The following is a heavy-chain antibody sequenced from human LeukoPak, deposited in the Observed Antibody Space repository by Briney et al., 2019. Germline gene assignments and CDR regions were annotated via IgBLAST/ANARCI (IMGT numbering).Heavy chain of an antibody. J-gene: IGHJ5*02. CDR2: IIPIFGTA. D-gene: IGHD2-15*01. V-gene: IGHV1-69*05. CDR1: GGTFSSYA. CDR3: AAQWSPTTYWFDP. Sequence: SVKVSCKASGGTFSSYAIGWVRQAPGQGLEWMGGIIPIFGTANYAQKFQGRVTITTDESTSTAYMELSSLRSEDTAVYYCAAQWSPTTYWFDPWGQGTLVTVSS.